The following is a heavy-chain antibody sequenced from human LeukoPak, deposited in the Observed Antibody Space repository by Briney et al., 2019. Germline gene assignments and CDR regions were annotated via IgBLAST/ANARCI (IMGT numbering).Heavy chain of an antibody. V-gene: IGHV5-51*01. D-gene: IGHD3-22*01. CDR3: ARQNDSSGYYLPYFDY. J-gene: IGHJ4*02. Sequence: GGALQISCKGSGCLFTSYWIGWVRQLPGKGLEGMGIIYPGDSDTRYSPSFQGQVNISAEKSNSTAYLQWSSLKASDTAMYYCARQNDSSGYYLPYFDYWGQGTLVTVSS. CDR1: GCLFTSYW. CDR2: IYPGDSDT.